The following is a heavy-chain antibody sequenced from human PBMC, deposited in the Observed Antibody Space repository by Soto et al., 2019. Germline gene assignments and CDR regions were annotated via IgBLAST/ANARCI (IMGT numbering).Heavy chain of an antibody. CDR1: GGSISSSSYY. J-gene: IGHJ5*02. CDR2: IYYSGST. V-gene: IGHV4-39*01. D-gene: IGHD6-13*01. CDR3: ARHDLLSSSWSLNWFDP. Sequence: NPSETLSLTCTVSGGSISSSSYYWGWIRQPPGKGLEWIGSIYYSGSTYYNPSLKSRVTISVDTSKNQFSLKLSSVTAADTAVYYCARHDLLSSSWSLNWFDPWGQGTQVTVSS.